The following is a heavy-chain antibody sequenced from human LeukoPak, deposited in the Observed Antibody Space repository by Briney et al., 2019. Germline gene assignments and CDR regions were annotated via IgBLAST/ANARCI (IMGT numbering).Heavy chain of an antibody. CDR1: GGSISIYY. Sequence: SETLSLTCTVSGGSISIYYWSWIRQPPGKGLEWIGYIYYSGSTNYNPSLKSRVTISVDTSKNQFSLKLSSVTAADTAVYYCARHAIAVAGTTFDPWGQGTLVTVSS. D-gene: IGHD6-19*01. V-gene: IGHV4-59*08. CDR2: IYYSGST. J-gene: IGHJ5*02. CDR3: ARHAIAVAGTTFDP.